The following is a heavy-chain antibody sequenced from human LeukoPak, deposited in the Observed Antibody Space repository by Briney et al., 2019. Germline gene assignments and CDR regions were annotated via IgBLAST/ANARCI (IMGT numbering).Heavy chain of an antibody. V-gene: IGHV3-48*02. J-gene: IGHJ4*02. D-gene: IGHD3-10*01. Sequence: TAGSLCLSCAASGFTFSTNSMNWVRQAPGQGLEWVSHLSSSSSGISYADSVKGRFTISRANAKNSLDLQMNRLRDEETAVYYCARAPKSYGSGRNDYWGQGTMVTVSS. CDR2: LSSSSSGI. CDR3: ARAPKSYGSGRNDY. CDR1: GFTFSTNS.